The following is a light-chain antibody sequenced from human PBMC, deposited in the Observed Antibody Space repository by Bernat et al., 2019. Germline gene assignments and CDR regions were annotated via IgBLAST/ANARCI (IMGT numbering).Light chain of an antibody. CDR3: QQYFSSPYT. CDR1: QTFSSSY. J-gene: IGKJ4*01. V-gene: IGKV3-20*01. Sequence: DIVLTQSPGTLSLSAGEGATLSCRASQTFSSSYLAWYQQKPGQAPRLLIYSASIMASGIPDRFSGSGSGTDFTLTVSRLDPEDSAVYYCQQYFSSPYTFGGGTKVEIK. CDR2: SAS.